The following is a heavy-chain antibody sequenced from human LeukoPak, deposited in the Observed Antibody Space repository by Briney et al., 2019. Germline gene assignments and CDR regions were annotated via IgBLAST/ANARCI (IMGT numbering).Heavy chain of an antibody. V-gene: IGHV1-2*06. Sequence: ASVKVSCKASGYTFTGYYMHWVRQAPGQGLEWMGRINPNSGGTNYAQKFQGRVTMTRDTSISTAYMELGRLRSDDTAVYYCAREADGDYEYYFDYWGQGTLVTVSS. CDR1: GYTFTGYY. J-gene: IGHJ4*02. CDR2: INPNSGGT. CDR3: AREADGDYEYYFDY. D-gene: IGHD4-17*01.